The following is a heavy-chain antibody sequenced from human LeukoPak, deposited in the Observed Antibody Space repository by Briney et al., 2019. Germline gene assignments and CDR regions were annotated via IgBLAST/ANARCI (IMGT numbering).Heavy chain of an antibody. J-gene: IGHJ6*03. CDR1: GFTFSSYA. CDR3: ARDPGTRITMVRGVIVGKDSYYYMDV. V-gene: IGHV3-7*01. D-gene: IGHD3-10*01. Sequence: GGSLRLSCAASGFTFSSYAMSWVRQAPGKGLEWVANIKQDGSEQYYVDSVKGRFTISRDNTKNSLYLQMNSPRAEDTAVYYCARDPGTRITMVRGVIVGKDSYYYMDVWGKGTTVTISS. CDR2: IKQDGSEQ.